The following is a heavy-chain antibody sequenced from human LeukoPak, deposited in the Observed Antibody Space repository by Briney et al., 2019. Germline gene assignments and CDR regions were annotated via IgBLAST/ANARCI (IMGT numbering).Heavy chain of an antibody. D-gene: IGHD4-17*01. Sequence: GGSLRLSCAASGFTFSSYAMHWVRQAPGKGLEYVSAISSSGGSTYYADSVKGRFTISRDNSKNTLYLQMSSLRAEDMAVYYCARASTVTPIYYYYYMDVWGKGTTVTVSS. CDR3: ARASTVTPIYYYYYMDV. J-gene: IGHJ6*03. CDR2: ISSSGGST. CDR1: GFTFSSYA. V-gene: IGHV3-64*02.